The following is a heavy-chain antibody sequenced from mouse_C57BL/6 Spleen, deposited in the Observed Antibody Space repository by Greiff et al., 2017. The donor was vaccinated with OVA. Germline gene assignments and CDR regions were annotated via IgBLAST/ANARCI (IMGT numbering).Heavy chain of an antibody. CDR2: IYPGDGDT. CDR1: GYAFSSSW. D-gene: IGHD2-3*01. J-gene: IGHJ2*01. V-gene: IGHV1-82*01. Sequence: QVQLKQSGPELVKPGASVKISCKASGYAFSSSWMNWVKQRPGKGLEWIGRIYPGDGDTNYNGKFKGKATLTAAKSSSTAYMQLSSLTSEDSAVYFCAREGAYDGYYVWGQGTTLTVSS. CDR3: AREGAYDGYYV.